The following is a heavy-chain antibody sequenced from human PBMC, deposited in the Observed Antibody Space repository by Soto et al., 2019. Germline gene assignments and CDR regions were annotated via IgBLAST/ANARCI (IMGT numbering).Heavy chain of an antibody. Sequence: QVQLVQSGAEVKKPGASVNVSCKASGYTFTGYYMHWLRQAPGQGPEWMGWIIPKSGDTKYSQKFQGRVTMTRETSIRTFELEVTRLRSDDTAVYYCARVEFDSSDFCYAGWFDPWGQGTLVTVSS. D-gene: IGHD3-22*01. J-gene: IGHJ5*02. CDR3: ARVEFDSSDFCYAGWFDP. V-gene: IGHV1-2*02. CDR1: GYTFTGYY. CDR2: IIPKSGDT.